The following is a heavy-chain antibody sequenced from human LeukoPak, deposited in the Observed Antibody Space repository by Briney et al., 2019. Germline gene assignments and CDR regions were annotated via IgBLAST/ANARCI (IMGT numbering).Heavy chain of an antibody. CDR2: ISGSGGST. CDR1: GFTFSSYA. J-gene: IGHJ4*02. V-gene: IGHV3-23*01. CDR3: AKARNRQGLAHYYFDY. Sequence: GGSLRLSCAASGFTFSSYAMSWVRQAPGKGLEWVSAISGSGGSTYYADSVKGRFTISRDNSKNTLYLQMNSLRAEDTAVYYCAKARNRQGLAHYYFDYWGQGTLVTVSS. D-gene: IGHD6-19*01.